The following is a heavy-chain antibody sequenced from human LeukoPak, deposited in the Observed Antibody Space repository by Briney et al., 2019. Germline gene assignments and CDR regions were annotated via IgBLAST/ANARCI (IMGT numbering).Heavy chain of an antibody. CDR2: IYYSGST. V-gene: IGHV4-39*01. D-gene: IGHD5-12*01. J-gene: IGHJ4*02. Sequence: SETLSLTCTVSGGSISSSSYYWGWIRQPPGKGLEWIGSIYYSGSTYYNPSLKSRVTISVDTSKNQFSLKLSSVTAADTAVYYCARHVGYSGCDYIDYWGQGTLVTVSS. CDR3: ARHVGYSGCDYIDY. CDR1: GGSISSSSYY.